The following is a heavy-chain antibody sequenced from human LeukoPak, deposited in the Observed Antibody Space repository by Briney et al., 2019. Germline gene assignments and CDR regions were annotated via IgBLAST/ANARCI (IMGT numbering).Heavy chain of an antibody. J-gene: IGHJ4*02. CDR3: ASLPHYGDYVDY. D-gene: IGHD4-17*01. Sequence: SETLSLTCTVSGGSISSGSYYWSWIRQPAGKGLEWIGRIYTSGSTNYNPSLKSRVTISVDTSKNQFSLKLSSVTAADTAVYYCASLPHYGDYVDYWGQGTLVTVSS. CDR1: GGSISSGSYY. V-gene: IGHV4-61*02. CDR2: IYTSGST.